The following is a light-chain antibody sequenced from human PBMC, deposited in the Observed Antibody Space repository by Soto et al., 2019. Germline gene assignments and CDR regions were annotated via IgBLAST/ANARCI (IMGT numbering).Light chain of an antibody. CDR1: ENVRTF. CDR2: GAS. V-gene: IGKV3-11*01. J-gene: IGKJ1*01. CDR3: QQHSHWPPWT. Sequence: VCTLSPTTRSLSPVERAPLSCRASENVRTFVDWYQQKPGQAPRLLIYGASNRATGIPARFSGSGSGTDFTLTISDLEPEDFAVYYCQQHSHWPPWTFGQGTKVDIK.